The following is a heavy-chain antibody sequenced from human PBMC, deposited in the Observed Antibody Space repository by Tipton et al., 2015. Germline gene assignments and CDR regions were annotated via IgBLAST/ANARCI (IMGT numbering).Heavy chain of an antibody. D-gene: IGHD1-1*01. CDR1: GGLLSSRGYY. V-gene: IGHV4-39*01. J-gene: IGHJ6*02. CDR3: ARHRHRQLDGGMDV. Sequence: TLSLTCSVGGLLSSRGYYWGWIRQPPGKGLEWIGSIYYSGITYYSPSFKSRVTVSLDTPKNQLSLNLTSVTAADTAAYHCARHRHRQLDGGMDVWGQGTTVTVSS. CDR2: IYYSGIT.